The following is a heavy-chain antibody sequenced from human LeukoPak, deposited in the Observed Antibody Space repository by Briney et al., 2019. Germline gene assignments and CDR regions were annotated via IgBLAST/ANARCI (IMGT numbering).Heavy chain of an antibody. V-gene: IGHV3-23*01. J-gene: IGHJ4*02. Sequence: GGSLRLSCAASGFTFSSYAMSWVRQAPGKGLEWVSAISGSGDSTYYADSVKGRFTISRDNSKNTLYPQMNSLRAEDTAVYYCAKDTIKWGSYRYFDYWGQGTLVTVSS. CDR1: GFTFSSYA. CDR3: AKDTIKWGSYRYFDY. D-gene: IGHD3-16*02. CDR2: ISGSGDST.